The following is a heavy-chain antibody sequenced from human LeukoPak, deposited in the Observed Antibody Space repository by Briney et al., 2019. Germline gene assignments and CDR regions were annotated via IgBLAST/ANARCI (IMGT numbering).Heavy chain of an antibody. D-gene: IGHD4-17*01. V-gene: IGHV4-39*07. CDR2: INHSGST. J-gene: IGHJ5*02. CDR3: ARELWTTVTP. CDR1: GGSTSSSSYY. Sequence: SETLSLTCTVSGGSTSSSSYYWGWIRQPPGKGLEWIGEINHSGSTNYNPSLKSRVTISVDTSKNQFSLKLSSVTAADTAVYYCARELWTTVTPWGQGTLVTVSS.